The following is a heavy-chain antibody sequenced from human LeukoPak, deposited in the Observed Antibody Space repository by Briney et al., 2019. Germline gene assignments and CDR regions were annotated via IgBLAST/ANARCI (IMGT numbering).Heavy chain of an antibody. V-gene: IGHV1-69*05. D-gene: IGHD6-13*01. Sequence: SVEVSCKASGGTFSSYAISWVRQAPGQGLEWMGRIIRIFGTANYAQKFQGRVTITTDESTSTAYMELSSLRSEDTAVYYCARERSSWYYFDYWGQGTLVTVSS. CDR1: GGTFSSYA. CDR2: IIRIFGTA. CDR3: ARERSSWYYFDY. J-gene: IGHJ4*02.